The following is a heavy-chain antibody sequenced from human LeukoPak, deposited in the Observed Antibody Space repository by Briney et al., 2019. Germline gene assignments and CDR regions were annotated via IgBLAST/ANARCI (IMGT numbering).Heavy chain of an antibody. D-gene: IGHD3-9*01. Sequence: SETLSLTCAVYGGSFSGYYWSWIRRPPGKGLEWIGEINHSGSTNYNPSLKSRVTISVDTSKNQFSLKLSSVTAADTAVYYCARGSRYFDWLSATNWFDPWGQGTLVTVSS. CDR1: GGSFSGYY. V-gene: IGHV4-34*01. J-gene: IGHJ5*02. CDR3: ARGSRYFDWLSATNWFDP. CDR2: INHSGST.